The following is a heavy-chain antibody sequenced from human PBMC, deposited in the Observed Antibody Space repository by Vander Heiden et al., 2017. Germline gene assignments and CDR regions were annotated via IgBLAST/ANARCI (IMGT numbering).Heavy chain of an antibody. CDR3: AKSRRGWAGTTAYYFDY. J-gene: IGHJ4*02. CDR2: ISGSGGST. D-gene: IGHD1-7*01. CDR1: GFTFSSYA. Sequence: AASGFTFSSYAMSWVRQAPGKGLEWVSAISGSGGSTYYADSVKGRVTISRDNSKNTLYLQMNSLRAEDTAVYYCAKSRRGWAGTTAYYFDYWGQGTLVTVSS. V-gene: IGHV3-23*01.